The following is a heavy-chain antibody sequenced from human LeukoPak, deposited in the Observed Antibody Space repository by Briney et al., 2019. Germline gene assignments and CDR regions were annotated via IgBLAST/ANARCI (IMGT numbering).Heavy chain of an antibody. CDR1: GFTVSSNY. CDR3: ARDWFGDYSSSWYVDY. Sequence: GGSLRLSCAASGFTVSSNYMSWVRQAPGKGLEWVSVIYSGGSTYYADSVKGRFTISRGNSKNTLYLQMNSLRAEDTAVYYCARDWFGDYSSSWYVDYWGQGTLVTVSS. CDR2: IYSGGST. D-gene: IGHD6-13*01. V-gene: IGHV3-66*01. J-gene: IGHJ4*02.